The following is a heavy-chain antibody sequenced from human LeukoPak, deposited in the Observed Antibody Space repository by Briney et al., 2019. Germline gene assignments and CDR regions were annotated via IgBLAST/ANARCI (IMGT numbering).Heavy chain of an antibody. CDR2: IYYSGST. CDR3: ARGPPYYYGSGTPRFDY. J-gene: IGHJ4*02. CDR1: GGSISNYY. D-gene: IGHD3-10*01. V-gene: IGHV4-59*01. Sequence: SETLSLTCTVPGGSISNYYWSWVRQPPGKGLEWIGYIYYSGSTNYNPSLKSRVTISVDTSKNQFSLKLSSVTAADTAVYYCARGPPYYYGSGTPRFDYWGQGTLVTVSS.